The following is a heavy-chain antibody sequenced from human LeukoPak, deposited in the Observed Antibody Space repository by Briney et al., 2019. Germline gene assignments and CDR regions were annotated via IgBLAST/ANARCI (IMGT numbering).Heavy chain of an antibody. D-gene: IGHD2-21*02. J-gene: IGHJ4*02. Sequence: SETLSLTCAVYGGSFSGYYWSWIRQPPGKGLEWIGEINHSGSTNYNPSLKSRVTIAVDTSKNQFSLKLSSGAAADTAVYYCARAPTPDCGGDCYSTRPPDYYFDYWGQGTLVTVSS. CDR3: ARAPTPDCGGDCYSTRPPDYYFDY. V-gene: IGHV4-34*01. CDR1: GGSFSGYY. CDR2: INHSGST.